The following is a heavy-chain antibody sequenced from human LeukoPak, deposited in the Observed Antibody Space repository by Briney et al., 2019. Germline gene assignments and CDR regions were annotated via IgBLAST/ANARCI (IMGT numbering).Heavy chain of an antibody. Sequence: SETLSLTCTVSGGSISRYYWSWIRQPPGKGLEWIGYIYNSGTTNYNPSLKSRVTISVDASKSQFSLKLSSVTAADTAMYYCARTIAAAGTGGDYWGQGTLVTVSS. D-gene: IGHD6-13*01. J-gene: IGHJ4*02. CDR3: ARTIAAAGTGGDY. V-gene: IGHV4-59*01. CDR1: GGSISRYY. CDR2: IYNSGTT.